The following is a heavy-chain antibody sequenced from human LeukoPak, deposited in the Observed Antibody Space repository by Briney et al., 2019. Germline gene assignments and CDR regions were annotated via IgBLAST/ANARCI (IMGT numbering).Heavy chain of an antibody. V-gene: IGHV3-74*01. Sequence: GGSLRLSCAASGLTLSSYWMHWVRQAPGKGLVWVSRINSGGTTTDYADSVKGRFTISRDNAQNTLYLQMNSLRDEDTAVYYCTRGVVGNYGNFDCWGLGTLVTVSS. CDR3: TRGVVGNYGNFDC. CDR1: GLTLSSYW. J-gene: IGHJ4*02. CDR2: INSGGTTT. D-gene: IGHD1-26*01.